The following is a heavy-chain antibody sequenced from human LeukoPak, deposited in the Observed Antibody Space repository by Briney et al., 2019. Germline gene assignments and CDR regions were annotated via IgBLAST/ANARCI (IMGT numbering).Heavy chain of an antibody. V-gene: IGHV1-69*01. CDR3: ARDTDTDDYVWGSYRHFDY. CDR1: GGTFSSYA. CDR2: IIPIFGTA. Sequence: SVKASCKASGGTFSSYAISWVRQAPGQGLEWMGGIIPIFGTANYAQKFQGRVTITADESTSTAYMELSSLRSEDTAVYYCARDTDTDDYVWGSYRHFDYWGQGTLVTVSS. J-gene: IGHJ4*02. D-gene: IGHD3-16*02.